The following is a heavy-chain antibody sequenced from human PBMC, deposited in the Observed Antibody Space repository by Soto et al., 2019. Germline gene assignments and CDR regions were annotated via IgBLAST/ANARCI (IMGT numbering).Heavy chain of an antibody. CDR2: INHSGST. J-gene: IGHJ6*02. CDR3: ATSFGVVTAIRQRYGMDV. V-gene: IGHV4-34*01. Sequence: SETLSLTCAVYGGSFSGYYWSWIRQPPGKGLEWIGEINHSGSTNYNPSLKSRVTISVDTSKNQFSLKLSSVTAADTAVYYCATSFGVVTAIRQRYGMDVWGQGTTVTVSS. D-gene: IGHD2-21*02. CDR1: GGSFSGYY.